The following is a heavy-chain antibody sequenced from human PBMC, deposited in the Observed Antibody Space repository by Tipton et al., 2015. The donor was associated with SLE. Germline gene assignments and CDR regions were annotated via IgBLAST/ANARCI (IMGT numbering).Heavy chain of an antibody. Sequence: GLVKPSETLSLTCAVYGGSFSGYYWSWVRQPPGKGLEWIGEINDSGSTNYNPSLKSRVTMSVDMSKSQFSLKLSSVTAADTAVYYCARLPTGAYWGQGTLVTVSS. CDR3: ARLPTGAY. V-gene: IGHV4-34*01. D-gene: IGHD7-27*01. CDR1: GGSFSGYY. J-gene: IGHJ4*02. CDR2: INDSGST.